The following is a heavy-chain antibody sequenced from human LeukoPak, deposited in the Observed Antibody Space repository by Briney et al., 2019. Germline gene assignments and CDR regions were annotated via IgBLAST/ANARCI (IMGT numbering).Heavy chain of an antibody. V-gene: IGHV4-39*01. J-gene: IGHJ4*02. CDR2: IYYSGNT. Sequence: PSETLSLTCTVSGVSISSSNSYWGWIRQPPGKGLEWIGSIYYSGNTYYNASLKSQVSISIDTSKNQFSLRLTSVTAADTAVYYCASGQQRAFGFDYWGQGTLVTVSS. CDR3: ASGQQRAFGFDY. CDR1: GVSISSSNSY. D-gene: IGHD6-25*01.